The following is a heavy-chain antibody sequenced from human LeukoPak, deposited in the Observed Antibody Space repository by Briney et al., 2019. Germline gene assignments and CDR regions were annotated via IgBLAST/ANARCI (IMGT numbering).Heavy chain of an antibody. V-gene: IGHV3-7*01. D-gene: IGHD1-1*01. CDR3: ARYRGYGWFDP. Sequence: GGSLRLSCAASGFTFSSYGMSWVRQAPGKGLEWVANIKQDGSEKFYVDYVKGRFTISRDNAKNSLYLQMNSLRAEDTAVYYCARYRGYGWFDPWGQGTLVTVSS. CDR2: IKQDGSEK. J-gene: IGHJ5*02. CDR1: GFTFSSYG.